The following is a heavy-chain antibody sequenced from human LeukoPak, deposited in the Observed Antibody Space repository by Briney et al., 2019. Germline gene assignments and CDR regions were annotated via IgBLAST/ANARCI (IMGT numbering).Heavy chain of an antibody. CDR2: ISGSGGST. CDR3: AKGSYYDILTASYYFDY. J-gene: IGHJ4*02. Sequence: GGSLRLSCAASGFTFRSYAMTWVRQFPGKGLEWVSAISGSGGSTYYADSVKGRFTISRDNSKSTLNLQMNSLRAEDTAVYYCAKGSYYDILTASYYFDYWGQGTLVTVSS. V-gene: IGHV3-23*01. D-gene: IGHD3-9*01. CDR1: GFTFRSYA.